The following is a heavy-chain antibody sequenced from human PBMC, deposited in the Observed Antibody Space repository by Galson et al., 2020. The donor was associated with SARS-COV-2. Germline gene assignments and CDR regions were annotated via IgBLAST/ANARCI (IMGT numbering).Heavy chain of an antibody. CDR3: ARHREGNWGPLG. V-gene: IGHV4-39*01. CDR1: GGSISSSSYY. D-gene: IGHD7-27*01. Sequence: SETLSLTCTVSGGSISSSSYYWGWIRQPPGKGLEWIGSIYYSGSTYYNPSLKSRVTISVDTSKNQFSLKLSSVTAADTAVYYCARHREGNWGPLGWGQGTLVTVSS. J-gene: IGHJ4*02. CDR2: IYYSGST.